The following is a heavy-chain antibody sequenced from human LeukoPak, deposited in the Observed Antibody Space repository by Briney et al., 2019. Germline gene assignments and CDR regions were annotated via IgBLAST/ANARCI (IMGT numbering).Heavy chain of an antibody. V-gene: IGHV1-46*01. CDR2: INPSGGST. Sequence: ASVKVSCKASGYTFTGYYMHWVRQAPGQGLEWMGIINPSGGSTSYAQKFQGRVTMTRDTSTSTVYMELSSLRSEDTAVYYCAXXXXXXXXXXGYSPSTAIFDYWGQGTLVTVSS. CDR3: AXXXXXXXXXXGYSPSTAIFDY. D-gene: IGHD3-9*01. J-gene: IGHJ4*02. CDR1: GYTFTGYY.